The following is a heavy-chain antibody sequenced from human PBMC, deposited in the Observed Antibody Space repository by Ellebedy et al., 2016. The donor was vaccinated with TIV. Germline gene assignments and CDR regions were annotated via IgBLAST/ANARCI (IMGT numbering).Heavy chain of an antibody. CDR3: AKPQAVGISMIPVLTEIDY. D-gene: IGHD3-22*01. J-gene: IGHJ4*02. CDR2: ISGSGGST. V-gene: IGHV3-23*01. CDR1: GFTFSSYA. Sequence: GGSLRLSCAASGFTFSSYAMTWVRQAPGKGLEWVSAISGSGGSTYYADSVKGRFTISRDNSRNTLYLQMSSLRAEDTAVYYCAKPQAVGISMIPVLTEIDYWGQGTLVTVSS.